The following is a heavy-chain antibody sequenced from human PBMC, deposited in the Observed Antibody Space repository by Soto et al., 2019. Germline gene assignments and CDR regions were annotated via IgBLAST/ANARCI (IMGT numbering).Heavy chain of an antibody. J-gene: IGHJ4*02. V-gene: IGHV3-21*06. CDR2: ISSTTNYI. CDR1: GFTFTSYG. CDR3: ARDSEDLTSIFDY. Sequence: EVQLVESGGGLVKPGGSLRLSCAASGFTFTSYGMNWVRQAPGKGLEWVSSISSTTNYIYYGDSMKGRFTISRDNAKNSLYREINSLRAEDTDVYYWARDSEDLTSIFDYWAQGTLATVSS.